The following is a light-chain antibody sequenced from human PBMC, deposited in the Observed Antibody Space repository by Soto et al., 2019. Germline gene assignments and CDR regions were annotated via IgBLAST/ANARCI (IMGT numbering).Light chain of an antibody. CDR2: AAS. J-gene: IGKJ4*01. CDR3: QQYTSWPLT. CDR1: PNVYNN. V-gene: IGKV3D-15*01. Sequence: EVVMTQSPATLSVSPGERATLSCRTSPNVYNNLAWYLQKPGQAPRLLISAASTMATCIPARFSGSGSGTEFTLTLHSLQSQDFAVYYCQQYTSWPLTFGGGTKVEIK.